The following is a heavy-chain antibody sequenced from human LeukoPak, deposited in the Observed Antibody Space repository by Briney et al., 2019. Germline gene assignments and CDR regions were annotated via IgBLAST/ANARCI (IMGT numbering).Heavy chain of an antibody. CDR1: GFTFDDYA. CDR2: ISGDGGST. Sequence: GGSLRLSCAASGFTFDDYAMHWVRQAPGKGLEWVSLISGDGGSTYYADSVKGRFTISRDNSKNSLYLQMNSLRTEDTALYYCAKGPVVTAIPWHLQHWGQGTLVTVSS. J-gene: IGHJ1*01. D-gene: IGHD2-21*02. CDR3: AKGPVVTAIPWHLQH. V-gene: IGHV3-43*02.